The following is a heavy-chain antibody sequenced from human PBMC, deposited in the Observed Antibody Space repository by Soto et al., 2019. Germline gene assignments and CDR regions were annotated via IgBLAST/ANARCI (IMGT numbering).Heavy chain of an antibody. CDR2: ISGTGGST. CDR1: GFTFISYA. Sequence: EVQLLESGGGLVQPGGSLRLSCAASGFTFISYAMNWVRQAPGKGLEWVSAISGTGGSTYYTDSVKGRFTISRDNSKNTLFLQMNSLRAEDTAVYYCAKGEGFIVGATDYWGQGTLVTVSS. J-gene: IGHJ4*02. CDR3: AKGEGFIVGATDY. D-gene: IGHD1-26*01. V-gene: IGHV3-23*01.